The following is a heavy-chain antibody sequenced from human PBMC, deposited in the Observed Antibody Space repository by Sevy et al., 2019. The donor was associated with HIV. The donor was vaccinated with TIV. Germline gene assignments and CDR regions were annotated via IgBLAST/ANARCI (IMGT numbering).Heavy chain of an antibody. J-gene: IGHJ6*02. CDR2: ISSSSTYI. D-gene: IGHD2-15*01. V-gene: IGHV3-21*01. CDR3: ARDLVIPATTDYFYYGMDV. Sequence: GGSLRLSCAASGFTIRTYNMNWVRQAPGKGLEWVSSISSSSTYIYYAHSVKGRFTISRDNAKNPLYLQMSSLRAEDTAVYYCARDLVIPATTDYFYYGMDVWGQGTTVTVSS. CDR1: GFTIRTYN.